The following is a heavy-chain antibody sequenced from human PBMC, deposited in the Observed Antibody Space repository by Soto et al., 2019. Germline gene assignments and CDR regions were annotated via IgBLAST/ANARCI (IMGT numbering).Heavy chain of an antibody. V-gene: IGHV3-30*18. D-gene: IGHD3-22*01. CDR1: GFTLSSYV. Sequence: GGSRRLSAASSGFTLSSYVMHWVRQAPGKGLEWVAVISYDGSNKYYADSVKGRFTISRDNAKNTLYLQMNSLRAEDTAVYYCAKDGGYYYDSSGYYDRWGQGTLVTVSS. J-gene: IGHJ5*02. CDR3: AKDGGYYYDSSGYYDR. CDR2: ISYDGSNK.